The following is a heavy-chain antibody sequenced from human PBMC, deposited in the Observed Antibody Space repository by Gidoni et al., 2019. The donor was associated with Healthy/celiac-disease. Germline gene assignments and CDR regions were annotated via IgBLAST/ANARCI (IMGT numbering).Heavy chain of an antibody. CDR2: ISWDGGST. Sequence: EVQLVESGGVVVQPGGSLRLSCAASGFTFDDYTMHWVRQAPGKGLEWVSRISWDGGSTYYADSVKGRFTISRDNSKNSLYLQMNSLRTEDTALYYCAKAERTSLAFDIWGQGTMVTVSS. CDR1: GFTFDDYT. J-gene: IGHJ3*02. CDR3: AKAERTSLAFDI. D-gene: IGHD3-16*01. V-gene: IGHV3-43*01.